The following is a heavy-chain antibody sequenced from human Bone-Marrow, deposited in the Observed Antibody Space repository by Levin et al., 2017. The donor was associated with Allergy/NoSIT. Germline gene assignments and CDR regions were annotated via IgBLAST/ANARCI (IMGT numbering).Heavy chain of an antibody. CDR1: GFTFSTSA. J-gene: IGHJ4*02. CDR3: AKDYSGTYAGFNY. CDR2: FSGIGGKT. D-gene: IGHD1-26*01. Sequence: LSLTCAASGFTFSTSAMSWVRQAPGKGLEWVSSFSGIGGKTYYADSVKGRFTISRDYSNHALYLQMNSLRAEDTAVYYCAKDYSGTYAGFNYWGQGTLVTVSS. V-gene: IGHV3-23*01.